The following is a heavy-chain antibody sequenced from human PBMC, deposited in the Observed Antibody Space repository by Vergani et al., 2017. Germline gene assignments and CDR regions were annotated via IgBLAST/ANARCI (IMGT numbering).Heavy chain of an antibody. J-gene: IGHJ4*02. CDR3: AWLARDTPSSLDY. CDR1: SFKLGDYS. CDR2: TWYEGNNN. D-gene: IGHD5-24*01. Sequence: QVQLVESGGGVVQAGGSLRLSCTPSSFKLGDYSMHWVRQAPGRGLEWVSMTWYEGNNNYYADSVKGLFTISKDISKNTLYLQMTSLRGDDTAVYYCAWLARDTPSSLDYWVQGALVTVSS. V-gene: IGHV3-33*01.